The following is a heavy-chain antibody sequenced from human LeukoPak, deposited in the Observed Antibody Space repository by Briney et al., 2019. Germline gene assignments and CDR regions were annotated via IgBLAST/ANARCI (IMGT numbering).Heavy chain of an antibody. CDR2: ISASDGTT. V-gene: IGHV1-18*01. Sequence: GVSVKVSCKASGYSFSIYGITWARQAPGQGLKYLGWISASDGTTNYAQKVQDRVTMTTDTSTSTAYLELRSLRSEDTAVYYCARCGAAVTTHFSHWGQGTLVTVSS. CDR3: ARCGAAVTTHFSH. J-gene: IGHJ4*02. D-gene: IGHD4-17*01. CDR1: GYSFSIYG.